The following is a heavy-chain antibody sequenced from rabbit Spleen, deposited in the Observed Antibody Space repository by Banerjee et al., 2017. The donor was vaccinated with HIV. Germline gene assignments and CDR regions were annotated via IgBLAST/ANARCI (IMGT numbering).Heavy chain of an antibody. CDR1: GFSFGDRDV. V-gene: IGHV1S45*01. J-gene: IGHJ6*01. CDR3: ARDTSSSFSSYGMDL. CDR2: IDAGTSDFT. D-gene: IGHD1-1*01. Sequence: QEQLVESGGGLVQPTGSLKLPCKASGFSFGDRDVMCWVRQAPGKGLEWIACIDAGTSDFTYFATWAKGRFTISKTSSTTVTLQMTSLTAADTATYFCARDTSSSFSSYGMDLWGPGTLVTVS.